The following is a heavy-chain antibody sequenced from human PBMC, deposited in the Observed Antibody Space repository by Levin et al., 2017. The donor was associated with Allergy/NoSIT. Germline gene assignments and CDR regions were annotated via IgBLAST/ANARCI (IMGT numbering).Heavy chain of an antibody. CDR3: AKDGVGYGSGNDY. Sequence: GPLRLSCAASGFTFSSYAMSWVRQAPGKGLEWVSAISGSGGSTYYADSVKGRFTISRDNSKNTLYLQMNSLRAEDTAVYYCAKDGVGYGSGNDYWGQGTLVTVSS. V-gene: IGHV3-23*01. CDR2: ISGSGGST. J-gene: IGHJ4*02. CDR1: GFTFSSYA. D-gene: IGHD3-10*01.